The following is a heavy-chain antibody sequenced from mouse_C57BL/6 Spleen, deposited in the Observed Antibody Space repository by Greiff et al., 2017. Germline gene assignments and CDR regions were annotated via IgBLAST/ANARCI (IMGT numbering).Heavy chain of an antibody. CDR2: INPNYGTT. CDR1: GYSFTDYN. V-gene: IGHV1-39*01. CDR3: ARLSGYYGSSHCYFDV. Sequence: VQLQQSGPELVKPGASVKISCKASGYSFTDYNMNWVKQSNGKSLEWIGVINPNYGTTSYNQKFTGKATLTVDPSSSTAYMQLKSLTSEDSAVYYGARLSGYYGSSHCYFDVWGTGTTVTVSS. D-gene: IGHD1-1*01. J-gene: IGHJ1*03.